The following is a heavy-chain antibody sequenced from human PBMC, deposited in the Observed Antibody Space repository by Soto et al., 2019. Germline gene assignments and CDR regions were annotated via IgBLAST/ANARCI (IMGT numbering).Heavy chain of an antibody. CDR1: GFTFSSYA. V-gene: IGHV3-30-3*01. D-gene: IGHD3-3*01. CDR2: ILYDGSNK. CDR3: ARDMIDDFWSGYYGGMDV. Sequence: QVQLVESGGGVVQPRRSLRLSCAASGFTFSSYAMHWVRQAPGKGLEWVAVILYDGSNKYYADSVKGRFTISRDNSKNTLYLQMNSLRAEDTAVYYCARDMIDDFWSGYYGGMDVWGQGTTVTVSS. J-gene: IGHJ6*02.